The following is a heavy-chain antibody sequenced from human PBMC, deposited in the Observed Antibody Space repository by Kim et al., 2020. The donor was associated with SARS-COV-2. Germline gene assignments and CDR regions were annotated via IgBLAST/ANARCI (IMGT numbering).Heavy chain of an antibody. J-gene: IGHJ4*02. CDR1: GYTFTSYG. Sequence: ASVKVSCKASGYTFTSYGISWVRQAPGQGLEWMGWIGRNGKKRDAQNVQGRVTMTTDTSTSTAYMELRSLRSDDTAVYYCARDDADITGYPRYWGQGTLVTVSS. V-gene: IGHV1-18*04. CDR3: ARDDADITGYPRY. D-gene: IGHD3-22*01. CDR2: IGRNGKK.